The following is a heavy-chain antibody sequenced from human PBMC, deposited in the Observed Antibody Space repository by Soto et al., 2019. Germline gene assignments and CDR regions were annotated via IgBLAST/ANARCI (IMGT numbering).Heavy chain of an antibody. CDR1: GGTFSSYA. D-gene: IGHD4-17*01. V-gene: IGHV1-69*12. CDR2: MIPIFGTA. Sequence: QVQLVQSGAEVKKPGSSVKVSCKASGGTFSSYAISWVRQAPGQGLEWMGGMIPIFGTANYAQKFQGRVTITADESTSTADMELGSMRSEDTAVYYCATKPDYGDYYYPVDVWGQGTTVTVSS. CDR3: ATKPDYGDYYYPVDV. J-gene: IGHJ6*02.